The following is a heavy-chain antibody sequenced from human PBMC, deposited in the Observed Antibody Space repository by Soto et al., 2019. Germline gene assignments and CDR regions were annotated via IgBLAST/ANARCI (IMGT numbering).Heavy chain of an antibody. D-gene: IGHD3-9*01. CDR2: IYSGGST. Sequence: GSLRLSCAASGFTVSSNYMSWVRQAPGKGLEWVSVIYSGGSTYYADSVKGRFTISRDNSKNTLYLQMNSLRAEDTAVYYCARVLRYCNGVVHRPYYYGMDVWGQGTTVTVSS. CDR3: ARVLRYCNGVVHRPYYYGMDV. J-gene: IGHJ6*02. V-gene: IGHV3-53*01. CDR1: GFTVSSNY.